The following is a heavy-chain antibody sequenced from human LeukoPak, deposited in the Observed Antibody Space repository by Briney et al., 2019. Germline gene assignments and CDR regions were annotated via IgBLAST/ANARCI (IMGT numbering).Heavy chain of an antibody. V-gene: IGHV3-7*01. Sequence: GGSLRLSCAASGFTFSSYWMSWVRQAPGKGLEWVANIKQDGSEKYYVDSVKGRFTISRDNAKNSLYPQMNSLRAEDTAVYYCARAIPHHYDYVWGSYRSQKYGGAYFDYWGQGTLVTVSS. D-gene: IGHD3-16*02. J-gene: IGHJ4*02. CDR3: ARAIPHHYDYVWGSYRSQKYGGAYFDY. CDR1: GFTFSSYW. CDR2: IKQDGSEK.